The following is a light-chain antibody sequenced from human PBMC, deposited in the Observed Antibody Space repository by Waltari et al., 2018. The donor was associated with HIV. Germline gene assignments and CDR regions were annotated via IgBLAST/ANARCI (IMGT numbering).Light chain of an antibody. CDR2: GAS. Sequence: EIVLTQSPGTLSLSPGERVTLSCRASQIITSSYLAWYQQKPGQAPRLLIYGASSRATGIPDRFSGGGSGTDYTLTISRLEPEDFAFYYCQQYGSSPRYTFGQGTKLEIK. CDR3: QQYGSSPRYT. CDR1: QIITSSY. J-gene: IGKJ2*01. V-gene: IGKV3-20*01.